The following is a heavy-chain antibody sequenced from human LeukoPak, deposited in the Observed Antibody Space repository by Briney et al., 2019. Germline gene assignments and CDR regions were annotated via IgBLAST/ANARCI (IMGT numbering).Heavy chain of an antibody. CDR1: GGTISSYA. CDR3: ASESTSNFYMDV. Sequence: RGASVKVSCKASGGTISSYAFSWVRQAPGQGLEWMGGIISIFGTASYAQKFQGRVTIATDESTSTAYMELSSLRSEGTAVYYCASESTSNFYMDVWGKGTTVTVSS. V-gene: IGHV1-69*05. D-gene: IGHD2-2*01. CDR2: IISIFGTA. J-gene: IGHJ6*03.